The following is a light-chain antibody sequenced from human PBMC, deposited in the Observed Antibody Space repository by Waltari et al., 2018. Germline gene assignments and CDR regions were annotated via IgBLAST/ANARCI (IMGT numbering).Light chain of an antibody. V-gene: IGLV2-8*01. CDR1: SSDVGGYNY. Sequence: QSALTQPPSASGSPGQSVTISCTGTSSDVGGYNYVSWYQQHPGKAPKLMIYEVSKRPSGVPDRXSGXKSGNTASLTVSGLQAEDEADYYCSSYAGSNNYVFGTGTKVTVL. J-gene: IGLJ1*01. CDR2: EVS. CDR3: SSYAGSNNYV.